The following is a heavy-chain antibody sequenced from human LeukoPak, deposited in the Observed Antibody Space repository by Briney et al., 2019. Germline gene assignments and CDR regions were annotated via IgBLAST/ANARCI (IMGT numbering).Heavy chain of an antibody. Sequence: GGSLRLSCAASGFTFSNYWMTWVRQAPGNGLEWVADIKQDGSEKLYVNSVRGRFTISRDNAKMSLFLQMNSLRAEDTAVYYCARDNGVVHGVYYMDVWGKGTTVTVS. CDR2: IKQDGSEK. CDR1: GFTFSNYW. D-gene: IGHD3-3*01. CDR3: ARDNGVVHGVYYMDV. J-gene: IGHJ6*03. V-gene: IGHV3-7*04.